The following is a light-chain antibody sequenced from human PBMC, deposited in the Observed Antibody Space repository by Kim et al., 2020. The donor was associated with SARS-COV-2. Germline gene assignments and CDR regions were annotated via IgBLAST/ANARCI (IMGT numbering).Light chain of an antibody. CDR1: HDISNY. V-gene: IGKV1-33*01. CDR2: DTS. CDR3: QQFDNVPLT. J-gene: IGKJ4*01. Sequence: DIQMTQSPSSLSASVGDRVTITCQASHDISNYLNWYQQKPGKAPKLLIYDTSNLETGVPSRFSGSGGGTDFTFTINSLQPEDTATYFCQQFDNVPLTFGGGTKLEI.